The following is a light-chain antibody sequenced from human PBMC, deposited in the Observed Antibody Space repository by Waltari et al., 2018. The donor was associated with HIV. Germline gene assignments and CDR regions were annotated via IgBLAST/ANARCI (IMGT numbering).Light chain of an antibody. CDR3: SSYAGSNNWV. CDR2: EVR. V-gene: IGLV2-8*01. Sequence: QSALTQPPSASGSPGQSVTISCTGTSSDVGGYNYVSWYQQHPGKAPQLMIYEVRQRPSGVPNRFSGSKSGNTASLTVSGLQTEDEANYYCSSYAGSNNWVFGGGTNLTVL. J-gene: IGLJ3*02. CDR1: SSDVGGYNY.